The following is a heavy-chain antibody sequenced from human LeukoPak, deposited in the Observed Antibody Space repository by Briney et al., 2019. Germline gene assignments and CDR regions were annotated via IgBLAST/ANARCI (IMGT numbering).Heavy chain of an antibody. CDR1: GGSISSYY. Sequence: SETLSLTCTVSGGSISSYYWSWIRQPPGKGLEWIGYIYYSGRTNYTPSLKSRVTISVDTSKNQFSLKLSSVTAADTAVYYCARVNYDFWSGYYNGDYYYYYYMDVWGKGTTVTVSS. V-gene: IGHV4-59*01. J-gene: IGHJ6*03. D-gene: IGHD3-3*01. CDR3: ARVNYDFWSGYYNGDYYYYYYMDV. CDR2: IYYSGRT.